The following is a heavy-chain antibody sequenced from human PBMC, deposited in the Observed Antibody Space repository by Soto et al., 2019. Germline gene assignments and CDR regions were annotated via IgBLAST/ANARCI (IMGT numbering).Heavy chain of an antibody. CDR3: ARDRFRRSGELDY. Sequence: PGGSLRLSCAASGFTFSSYSMNWVRQAPGKGLEWVSYISSSSSTIYYADSVKGRFTISRDNAKNSLYLQMNSLRAEDTAVYYCARDRFRRSGELDYWGQGTLVTVYS. CDR1: GFTFSSYS. CDR2: ISSSSSTI. D-gene: IGHD3-3*01. V-gene: IGHV3-48*01. J-gene: IGHJ4*02.